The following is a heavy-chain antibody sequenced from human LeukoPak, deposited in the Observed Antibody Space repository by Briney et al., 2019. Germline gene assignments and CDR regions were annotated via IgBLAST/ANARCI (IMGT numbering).Heavy chain of an antibody. Sequence: GGSLRLSCAASGFTVSSNYMSWVRQAPGKGLEWVSYISSSSSTIYYADSVKGRFTISRDNAKNSLYLQMSSLTAEGTALYYCAKDVGEVMFDYWGQGTLVTVSS. CDR3: AKDVGEVMFDY. CDR2: ISSSSSTI. D-gene: IGHD1-26*01. V-gene: IGHV3-48*01. J-gene: IGHJ4*02. CDR1: GFTVSSNY.